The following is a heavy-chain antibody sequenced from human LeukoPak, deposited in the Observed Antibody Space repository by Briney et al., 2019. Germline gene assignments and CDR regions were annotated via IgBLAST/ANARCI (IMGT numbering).Heavy chain of an antibody. V-gene: IGHV3-30*18. Sequence: GGSLRLSCAASGFTFSSYGMHWDRQAPGKGLEWVAVISYDGSNKYYADSVKGRFTISRDNSKNTLYLQMNSLRAEDTAVYYCAKDAAEYYYDSSGYLNWFDPWGQGTLVTVSS. D-gene: IGHD3-22*01. CDR1: GFTFSSYG. CDR3: AKDAAEYYYDSSGYLNWFDP. J-gene: IGHJ5*02. CDR2: ISYDGSNK.